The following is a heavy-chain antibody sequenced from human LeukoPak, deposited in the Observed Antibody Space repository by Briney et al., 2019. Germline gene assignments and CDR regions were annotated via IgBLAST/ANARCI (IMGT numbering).Heavy chain of an antibody. J-gene: IGHJ2*01. Sequence: AGGSLRLSCAASGFTFSDYYMSWIRQAPGKGLEWVSYISSSGSTIYYADSVKGRFTISRDNAKNSLYLQMNSLRAEDTAVYYFSRGGGDCTNGVCYNYWYFDLWGRGTLVTVSS. V-gene: IGHV3-11*01. D-gene: IGHD2-8*01. CDR2: ISSSGSTI. CDR3: SRGGGDCTNGVCYNYWYFDL. CDR1: GFTFSDYY.